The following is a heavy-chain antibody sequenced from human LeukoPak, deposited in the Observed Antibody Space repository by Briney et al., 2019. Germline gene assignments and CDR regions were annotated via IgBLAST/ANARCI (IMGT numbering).Heavy chain of an antibody. CDR3: ARVRWECDIEPYYFDY. D-gene: IGHD1-26*01. J-gene: IGHJ4*02. V-gene: IGHV3-7*01. CDR1: GFTFSSYW. CDR2: IKQDGSEK. Sequence: GGSLRLSCAASGFTFSSYWMSWVRQAPGKGLEWVANIKQDGSEKYYVDSVKGRFTISRDNAKNSLYLQMNSLRAEDTAVYYCARVRWECDIEPYYFDYWGQGTLVTVSS.